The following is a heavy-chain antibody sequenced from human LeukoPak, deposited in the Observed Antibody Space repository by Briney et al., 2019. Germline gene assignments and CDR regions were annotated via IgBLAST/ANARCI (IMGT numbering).Heavy chain of an antibody. Sequence: SETLSLTCTVSGGSISSYYWSWIRQPPGKGLEWIGYIYYSGSTNYNPSLKSRVTISVDTSKNQFSLKLSSVTAAGTAVYYCARPKYSSGWYGAFDIWGQGTMVTVSS. V-gene: IGHV4-59*08. J-gene: IGHJ3*02. CDR3: ARPKYSSGWYGAFDI. D-gene: IGHD6-19*01. CDR2: IYYSGST. CDR1: GGSISSYY.